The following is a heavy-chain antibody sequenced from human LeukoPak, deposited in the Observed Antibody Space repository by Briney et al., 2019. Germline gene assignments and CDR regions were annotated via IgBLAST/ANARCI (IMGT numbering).Heavy chain of an antibody. CDR3: AKGNADKPPYASWQWYY. CDR1: GFTFSRNA. D-gene: IGHD2-2*01. CDR2: LSGSGADT. J-gene: IGHJ4*02. V-gene: IGHV3-23*01. Sequence: PGGSLRHSCAASGFTFSRNALSWVRQAPGKGLEWVSSLSGSGADTYYADSVKGRFTISRDNSKNTLYLQMNSLRAEDTAVYYCAKGNADKPPYASWQWYYWGQGTLVTVSS.